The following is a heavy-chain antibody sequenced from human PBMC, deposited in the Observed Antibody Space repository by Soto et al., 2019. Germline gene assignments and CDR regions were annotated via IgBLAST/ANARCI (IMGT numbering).Heavy chain of an antibody. J-gene: IGHJ4*02. V-gene: IGHV3-11*03. Sequence: GGSLRLSCAASGFSISDHYMSWIRQAPGKGLEWVSYSSNSGTFTKYADSVKGRFSISRDNAKNSLYLEINGLRGEDTAIYYCARSGDNYNVLDYWGQGTPVTVSS. CDR2: SSNSGTFT. CDR3: ARSGDNYNVLDY. D-gene: IGHD3-10*02. CDR1: GFSISDHY.